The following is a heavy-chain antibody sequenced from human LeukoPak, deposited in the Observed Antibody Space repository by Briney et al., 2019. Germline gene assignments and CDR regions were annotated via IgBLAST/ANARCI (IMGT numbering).Heavy chain of an antibody. CDR2: IYHSGST. CDR3: ARAVGATKYFDL. CDR1: GGSMSSSNW. V-gene: IGHV4-4*02. J-gene: IGHJ2*01. D-gene: IGHD1-26*01. Sequence: SETLSLTCDASGGSMSSSNWWSWVRQPPGKGLEWIGEIYHSGSTNYNPSLKSRVTISVDKSKNQFSLKLSSVTAADTAVYYCARAVGATKYFDLWGRGTLVTVSS.